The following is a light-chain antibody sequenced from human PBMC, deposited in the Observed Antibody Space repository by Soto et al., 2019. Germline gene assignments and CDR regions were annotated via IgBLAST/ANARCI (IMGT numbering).Light chain of an antibody. CDR2: GAS. V-gene: IGKV3-15*01. Sequence: EIVMTQSPATLSVSPGEGVTLSCRASPSVSSDLAWYQQKPGQSPRLLMYGASTRATDIPARFSGGGSGTEFTLTISSLQSEDVAIYYCQQYHDWPPITFGPGTKVDIK. CDR3: QQYHDWPPIT. J-gene: IGKJ3*01. CDR1: PSVSSD.